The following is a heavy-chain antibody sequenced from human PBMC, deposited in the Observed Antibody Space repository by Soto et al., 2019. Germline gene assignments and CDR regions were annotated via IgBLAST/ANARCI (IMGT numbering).Heavy chain of an antibody. V-gene: IGHV3-33*01. J-gene: IGHJ6*02. Sequence: PGGSLRLSCAASGFTFSSYGMHWVRQAPGKGLEWVAVIWYDGSNKYYADSVKGRFTISRDNSKNTLYLQMNSLRAEDTAVYYCARDGRWFGELPYYYGMDVWGQGPTVTVSS. D-gene: IGHD3-10*01. CDR3: ARDGRWFGELPYYYGMDV. CDR1: GFTFSSYG. CDR2: IWYDGSNK.